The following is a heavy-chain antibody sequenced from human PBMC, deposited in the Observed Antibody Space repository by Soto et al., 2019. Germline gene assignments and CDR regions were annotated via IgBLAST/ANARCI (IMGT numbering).Heavy chain of an antibody. Sequence: PSGTLSLTCTVSGGSISSYYWSWIRQPPGKGLEWIGYIYYSGSTNYNPSLKSRVTISVDTSKNQFSLKLSSVTAADTAVYYCARDRYDFWSGYYTNNWFDPWGQGTLVTVSS. D-gene: IGHD3-3*01. CDR3: ARDRYDFWSGYYTNNWFDP. V-gene: IGHV4-59*01. J-gene: IGHJ5*02. CDR1: GGSISSYY. CDR2: IYYSGST.